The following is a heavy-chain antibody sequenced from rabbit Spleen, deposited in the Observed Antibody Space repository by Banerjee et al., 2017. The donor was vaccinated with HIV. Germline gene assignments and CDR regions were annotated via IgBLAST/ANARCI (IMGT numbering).Heavy chain of an antibody. D-gene: IGHD2-1*01. Sequence: QEQLKESGGGLVQPGGSLTLTCTASGFDLSTYYYMCWVRQAPGKGLEWIACIYCGGGSTYYANWVNGRFTISSHNAQNTLYLQLNSLTAADTATYFCVRDQAGDADYGPYYLNFWGPGTLVTVS. J-gene: IGHJ4*01. CDR3: VRDQAGDADYGPYYLNF. CDR1: GFDLSTYYY. CDR2: IYCGGGST. V-gene: IGHV1S43*01.